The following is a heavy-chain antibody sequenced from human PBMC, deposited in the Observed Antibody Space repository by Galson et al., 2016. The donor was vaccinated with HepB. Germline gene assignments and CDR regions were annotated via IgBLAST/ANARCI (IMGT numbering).Heavy chain of an antibody. CDR2: STGSSGYI. Sequence: SLRLSCAASGFAFSSYTMNWVRQAPGKGLEWVSSSTGSSGYIYYADSVKGRFTISRDNAKNSLYLQMNSLRAEDTAVDYCARDTWGVADSTGYWGQGTLVTVSS. D-gene: IGHD2/OR15-2a*01. J-gene: IGHJ4*02. CDR1: GFAFSSYT. CDR3: ARDTWGVADSTGY. V-gene: IGHV3-21*06.